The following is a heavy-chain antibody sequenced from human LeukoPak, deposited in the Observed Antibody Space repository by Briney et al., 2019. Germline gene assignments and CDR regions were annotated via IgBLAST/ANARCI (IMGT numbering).Heavy chain of an antibody. V-gene: IGHV1-3*01. CDR3: ARVCTVRGGPFGY. Sequence: ASVKVSCKASGYTFTSYAMHWVRQAPGQRLERMGWINAGNGNTKYSQKFQGRVTITRDTSASTAYMELSSLRSEDTAVYYCARVCTVRGGPFGYWGQGTLVTVSS. CDR1: GYTFTSYA. CDR2: INAGNGNT. J-gene: IGHJ4*02. D-gene: IGHD3-10*01.